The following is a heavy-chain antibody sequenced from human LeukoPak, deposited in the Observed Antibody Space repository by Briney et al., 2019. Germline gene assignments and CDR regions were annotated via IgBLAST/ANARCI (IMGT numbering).Heavy chain of an antibody. D-gene: IGHD5-12*01. J-gene: IGHJ4*02. CDR1: GFTFSNAW. CDR3: TRDASGSDV. V-gene: IGHV3-15*01. CDR2: IKSKTDGGTT. Sequence: GGSLRLSCAASGFTFSNAWMSWVRQAPGKGLEWVGRIKSKTDGGTTDYAAPVKGRFTISRDDSKSIAYLQMNSLKTEDTAVYYCTRDASGSDVWGQGTLVTVSS.